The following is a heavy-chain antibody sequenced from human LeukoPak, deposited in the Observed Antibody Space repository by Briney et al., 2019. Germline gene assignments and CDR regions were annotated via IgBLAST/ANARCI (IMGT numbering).Heavy chain of an antibody. D-gene: IGHD6-13*01. Sequence: GGSLRLSCAASGFTFSSYSMNWVRQAPGKGLEWVSSISSSSSYIYYADSVKGRFTISRDNAKNSLYLQMNSLRAEDTAVYYCAREPRQIAAAKIKWFDPWGQGTLVTVSS. CDR2: ISSSSSYI. J-gene: IGHJ5*02. CDR3: AREPRQIAAAKIKWFDP. CDR1: GFTFSSYS. V-gene: IGHV3-21*01.